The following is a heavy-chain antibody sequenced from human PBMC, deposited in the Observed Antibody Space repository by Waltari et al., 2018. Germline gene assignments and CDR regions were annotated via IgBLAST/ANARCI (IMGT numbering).Heavy chain of an antibody. CDR2: IYSSGRT. CDR3: ARAGIDFWSGYSREDYYYYYMDV. V-gene: IGHV4-30-4*08. CDR1: GGSISSGDYY. Sequence: QVQLQESGPGLVKPSQTLSLTCTVSGGSISSGDYYWSWIRQPPGKGLEWIGYIYSSGRTYYTPSLKSRVTISVDTSKNQFSLKLSSVTAADTAVYYCARAGIDFWSGYSREDYYYYYMDVWGKGTTVTVSS. D-gene: IGHD3-3*01. J-gene: IGHJ6*03.